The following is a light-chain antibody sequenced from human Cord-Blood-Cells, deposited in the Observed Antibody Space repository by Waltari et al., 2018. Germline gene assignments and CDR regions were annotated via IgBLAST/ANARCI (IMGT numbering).Light chain of an antibody. Sequence: EIVMTQSPATLSASPGERATLSCRASQSVSSNLAWYQQKPGQAPRLLTYGASTRATGIPARFSGSGSGTEFTLTISSLQSEDFAVYYCQQYNNWPPWTFGQGTKVEIK. CDR1: QSVSSN. V-gene: IGKV3-15*01. CDR2: GAS. J-gene: IGKJ1*01. CDR3: QQYNNWPPWT.